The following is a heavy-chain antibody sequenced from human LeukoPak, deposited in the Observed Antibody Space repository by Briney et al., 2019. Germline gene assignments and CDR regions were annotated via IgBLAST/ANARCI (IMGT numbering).Heavy chain of an antibody. D-gene: IGHD6-13*01. J-gene: IGHJ6*03. CDR3: ARLQQLVVYPYYYYYMDV. CDR1: GGSISSYY. CDR2: IYTSGST. Sequence: PSETLSLTCTVSGGSISSYYWSWIRQPAGKGLEWIGRIYTSGSTNYNPSLKSRVTMSVDTSKNQFSLKLSSVTAADTAVYYSARLQQLVVYPYYYYYMDVWGKGTTVTVSS. V-gene: IGHV4-4*07.